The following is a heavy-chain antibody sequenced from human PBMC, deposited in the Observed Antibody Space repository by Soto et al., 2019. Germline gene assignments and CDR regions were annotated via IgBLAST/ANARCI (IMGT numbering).Heavy chain of an antibody. Sequence: QLQLQESGPGLVKPSETLSLTCTVSGGSISSSSYYWGWIRQPPGKGLEWIGSIYYSGSTYYNPSLKSRVTISVDTSKNQFSLKLSSVTAADTAVYYCARIRYFDWFLIDYWGQGTLVTVSS. CDR2: IYYSGST. J-gene: IGHJ4*02. CDR1: GGSISSSSYY. D-gene: IGHD3-9*01. V-gene: IGHV4-39*01. CDR3: ARIRYFDWFLIDY.